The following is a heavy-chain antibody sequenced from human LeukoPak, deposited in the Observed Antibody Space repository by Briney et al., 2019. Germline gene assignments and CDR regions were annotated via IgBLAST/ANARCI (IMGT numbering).Heavy chain of an antibody. CDR1: GGSISSSSYY. CDR2: IYYTRST. D-gene: IGHD3-22*01. V-gene: IGHV4-39*01. Sequence: SETLSLTCTVSGGSISSSSYYWGWIRQPPGKGLEWIGSIYYTRSTYYNPSLKSRVTISVDTSKNQFSLKLTSVTAADTAVYYCARGVTMIVVVIHDWYLDLWGRGTLVTVSS. CDR3: ARGVTMIVVVIHDWYLDL. J-gene: IGHJ2*01.